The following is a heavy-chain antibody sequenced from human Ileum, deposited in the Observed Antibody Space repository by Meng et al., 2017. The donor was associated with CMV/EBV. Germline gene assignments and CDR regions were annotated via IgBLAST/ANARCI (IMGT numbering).Heavy chain of an antibody. Sequence: QVTLRPWGACLLKPSESLSLTCAVYGGSFSCYYWSWIRQPPGKGLEWIGEINHSGSTNYNPSLKSRVTISVDTSKNQFSLKLSSVTAADTAVYYCARGVAGGPFDYWGQGTLVTVSS. J-gene: IGHJ4*02. CDR1: GGSFSCYY. V-gene: IGHV4-34*01. D-gene: IGHD2-15*01. CDR3: ARGVAGGPFDY. CDR2: INHSGST.